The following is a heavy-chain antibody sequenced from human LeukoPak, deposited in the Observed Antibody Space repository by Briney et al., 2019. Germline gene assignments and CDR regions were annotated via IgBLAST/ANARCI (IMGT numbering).Heavy chain of an antibody. Sequence: ASVKVSCKGSGYIFPWYGLAWVRQAPGQGLEWMGWISPYNGETKYAQNFQDRLTLTTDTSTSTAYMDLRSLRSDDTAVYYCVRDNLPVGSPENYFDSWGQGTLVTVSS. V-gene: IGHV1-18*01. CDR1: GYIFPWYG. D-gene: IGHD1-26*01. CDR3: VRDNLPVGSPENYFDS. CDR2: ISPYNGET. J-gene: IGHJ4*02.